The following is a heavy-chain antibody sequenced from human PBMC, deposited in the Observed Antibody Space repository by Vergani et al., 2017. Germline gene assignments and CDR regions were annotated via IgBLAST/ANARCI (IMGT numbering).Heavy chain of an antibody. Sequence: QVQLVQSGAEVKKPGSSVKVSCKASGGTFSSYAISWVRQAPGQGLEWMGGIIPIFGTANYAQKFQGRVTITADESTSTAYMVLSSLRSEDTAVYYCARAPIYYGSGSYYNQYYYYGMDVWGQGTTVTVSS. CDR1: GGTFSSYA. V-gene: IGHV1-69*01. J-gene: IGHJ6*02. D-gene: IGHD3-10*01. CDR3: ARAPIYYGSGSYYNQYYYYGMDV. CDR2: IIPIFGTA.